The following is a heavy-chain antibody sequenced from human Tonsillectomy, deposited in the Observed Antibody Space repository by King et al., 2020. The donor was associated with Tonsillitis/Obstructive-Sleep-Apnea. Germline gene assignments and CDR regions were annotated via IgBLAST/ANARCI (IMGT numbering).Heavy chain of an antibody. CDR3: ARRGSGTYGNWFDP. Sequence: QLVQSGAEVKKPGEALKISCKGSGYSFSTYWIAWVRQMPGKGLEWMGIIYPGDSDTRYSPSFQGQVTISADKSLSTAYLQWSSLKASDTAIYYCARRGSGTYGNWFDPWGQGTLVSVSS. CDR2: IYPGDSDT. V-gene: IGHV5-51*01. J-gene: IGHJ5*02. D-gene: IGHD1-26*01. CDR1: GYSFSTYW.